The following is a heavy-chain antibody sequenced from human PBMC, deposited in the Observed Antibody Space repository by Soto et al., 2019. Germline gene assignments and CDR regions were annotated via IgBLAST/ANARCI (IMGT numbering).Heavy chain of an antibody. V-gene: IGHV4-39*02. CDR1: GGSIISSSYY. CDR2: IYYSGST. Sequence: ETLPLTCTVSGGSIISSSYYWGWIRQPPGKGLEWIGRIYYSGSTYYNPSLKSRVTISVDTSKNHFSLELSSVTAADTAVYYCATQRGYSNSDPKFDPWGQGTLVTVSS. CDR3: ATQRGYSNSDPKFDP. D-gene: IGHD4-4*01. J-gene: IGHJ5*02.